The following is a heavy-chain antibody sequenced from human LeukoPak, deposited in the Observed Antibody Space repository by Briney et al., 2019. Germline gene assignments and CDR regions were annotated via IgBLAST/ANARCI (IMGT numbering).Heavy chain of an antibody. CDR2: ISYDGSNK. V-gene: IGHV3-30*04. CDR1: GFTFSNYA. D-gene: IGHD2-2*01. J-gene: IGHJ4*02. CDR3: ARVLTSTSCYDY. Sequence: GGSLRLSCAASGFTFSNYAMHWVRQAPGKGLEWVAVISYDGSNKYYTDSVKGRFTISGDSSKNTLYLQMNSLRPEDTAVYYCARVLTSTSCYDYWGQGTLVTVSS.